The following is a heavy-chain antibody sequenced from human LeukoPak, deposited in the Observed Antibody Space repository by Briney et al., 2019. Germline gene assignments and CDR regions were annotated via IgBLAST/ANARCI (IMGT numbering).Heavy chain of an antibody. J-gene: IGHJ4*02. D-gene: IGHD3-3*01. CDR2: ISSSGSTI. Sequence: GGSLRLSCAASGFTFSDYYMSWIRQAPGKGLEWVSYISSSGSTIYYADSVKGRFTISRDNAKNSLYLQMNSLRAEDTAVYYCARWYYDFWSGYYLLDYWGQGTLVTVSS. V-gene: IGHV3-11*04. CDR3: ARWYYDFWSGYYLLDY. CDR1: GFTFSDYY.